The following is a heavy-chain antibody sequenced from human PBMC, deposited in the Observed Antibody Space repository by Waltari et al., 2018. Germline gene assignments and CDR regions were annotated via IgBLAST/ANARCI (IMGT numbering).Heavy chain of an antibody. D-gene: IGHD1-26*01. CDR1: GGTFRSYA. CDR3: AVPRVGAIVRRRAFDI. J-gene: IGHJ3*02. V-gene: IGHV1-69*12. CDR2: IIPIFGTA. Sequence: QVQLVQSGAEVKKPGSSVKVSCQASGGTFRSYAIRWVRQAPGQGLEWMGGIIPIFGTANYAQKFQGRVTITADESTSTAYMELSSLRSEDTAVYYCAVPRVGAIVRRRAFDIWGQGTMVTVSS.